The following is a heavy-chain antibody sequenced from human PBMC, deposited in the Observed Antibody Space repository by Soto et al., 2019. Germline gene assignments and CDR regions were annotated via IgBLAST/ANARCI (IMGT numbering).Heavy chain of an antibody. CDR1: GFTFSSYG. Sequence: GGSLRLSCAASGFTFSSYGRHWVCQAPGKGLEWVAVRWRDGSNKYYADFVKGRFTMSRDNSKNTLFLQMNSLRAEDTAVYYCARDRPFGWSRYRPSGLLDYWGQGTLVTVSS. V-gene: IGHV3-33*01. CDR3: ARDRPFGWSRYRPSGLLDY. J-gene: IGHJ4*02. CDR2: RWRDGSNK. D-gene: IGHD2-8*01.